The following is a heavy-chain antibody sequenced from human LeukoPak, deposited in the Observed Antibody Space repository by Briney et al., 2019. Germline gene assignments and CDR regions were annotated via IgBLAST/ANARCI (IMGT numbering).Heavy chain of an antibody. CDR2: ISWNSGSI. Sequence: PGRSLRLSCAASGFTFDDYAMHWVRQAPGKGLEWVSGISWNSGSIGYADSVKGRFTISRDNAKNSLYLQMNSLRAEDTALYYCAKGPADAGIDYWGQGPLVTVSA. CDR3: AKGPADAGIDY. CDR1: GFTFDDYA. D-gene: IGHD3-10*01. V-gene: IGHV3-9*01. J-gene: IGHJ4*02.